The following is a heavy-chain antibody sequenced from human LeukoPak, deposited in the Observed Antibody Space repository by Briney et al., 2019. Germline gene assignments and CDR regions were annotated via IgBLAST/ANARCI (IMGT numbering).Heavy chain of an antibody. J-gene: IGHJ3*02. Sequence: SETLSLTCTVSGDSISSSSYYWGWIRQPPGKGLEWIGSFYFSGSAYYNPSLKSRVTISVDTSRNQFSLKLSSVTAADTAVFHCARHSRGYYDSTGYYYGSHAFDIWGQGTMVTVSS. CDR2: FYFSGSA. V-gene: IGHV4-39*01. D-gene: IGHD3-22*01. CDR1: GDSISSSSYY. CDR3: ARHSRGYYDSTGYYYGSHAFDI.